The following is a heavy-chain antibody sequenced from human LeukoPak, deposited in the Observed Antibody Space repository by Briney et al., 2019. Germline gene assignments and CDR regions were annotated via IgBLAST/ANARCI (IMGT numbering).Heavy chain of an antibody. V-gene: IGHV1-8*01. CDR1: GYTFTSYD. J-gene: IGHJ4*02. CDR3: ATAAWVSTSSNYYFDN. D-gene: IGHD1-1*01. CDR2: MNPNSGNT. Sequence: ASVKVSCKASGYTFTSYDINWLRQATGQGLEWMGWMNPNSGNTGYAQKLQGRVTMTRNTSISTAYMELSSLRSEDTALYYCATAAWVSTSSNYYFDNWGQGTLVTVSS.